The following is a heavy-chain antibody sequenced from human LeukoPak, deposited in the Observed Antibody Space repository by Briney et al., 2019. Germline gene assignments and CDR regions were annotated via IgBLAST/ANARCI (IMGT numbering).Heavy chain of an antibody. V-gene: IGHV4-34*01. CDR1: GGSFSGYY. D-gene: IGHD6-19*01. Sequence: SETLSLTCAVYGGSFSGYYWSWIRQPPGKGLEWIGEINHSGSTNYNPSLKSRVTISVDTSKNQFSLKLSSVTAADTAMYYCARGSGRSGWYGYWGQGTLVTVSS. CDR2: INHSGST. CDR3: ARGSGRSGWYGY. J-gene: IGHJ4*02.